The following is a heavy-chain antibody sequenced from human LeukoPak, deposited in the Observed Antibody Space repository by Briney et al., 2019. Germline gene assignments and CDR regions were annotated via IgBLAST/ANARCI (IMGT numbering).Heavy chain of an antibody. Sequence: HSGGSLRLSCAASGFTFSSYAMHWVRQAPGKGLEWVAVISYDGSNKYYADSVKGRFTISRDNSKNTLYLQMNSLRAEDTAVYYCARVSGNYYRWFDSWGQGTLVTVSS. J-gene: IGHJ5*01. CDR1: GFTFSSYA. CDR2: ISYDGSNK. CDR3: ARVSGNYYRWFDS. D-gene: IGHD1-26*01. V-gene: IGHV3-30-3*01.